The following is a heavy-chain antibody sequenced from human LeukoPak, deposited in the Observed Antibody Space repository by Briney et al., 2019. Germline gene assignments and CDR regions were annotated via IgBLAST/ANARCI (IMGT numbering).Heavy chain of an antibody. J-gene: IGHJ4*02. CDR2: ISYDESKK. Sequence: PGGSLRLSCAASGFTFTNYDMHWLRQAPGKGLEWVAIISYDESKKYYADSVKGRFTTSRDNSKNTLFLQMNSLRVEDTAVYYCARDPPDYWGQGTLVTVSS. V-gene: IGHV3-30*03. CDR3: ARDPPDY. CDR1: GFTFTNYD.